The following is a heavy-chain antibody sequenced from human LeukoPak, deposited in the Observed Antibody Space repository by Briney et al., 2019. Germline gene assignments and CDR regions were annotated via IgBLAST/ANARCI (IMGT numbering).Heavy chain of an antibody. V-gene: IGHV1-46*01. J-gene: IGHJ4*02. D-gene: IGHD5-18*01. CDR2: INPSGGST. CDR3: AREGGGFSYGPNFDY. CDR1: GYTFTSYY. Sequence: ASVKVSCKASGYTFTSYYMHWVRQAPGQGLEWMGIINPSGGSTSYAQKFQGRVTMTRDTSTSTVYMELSSLRSEDTAVYYCAREGGGFSYGPNFDYWGQGTLVTVSS.